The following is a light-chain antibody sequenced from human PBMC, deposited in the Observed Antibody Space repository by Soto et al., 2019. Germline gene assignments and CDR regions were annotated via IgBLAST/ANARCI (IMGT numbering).Light chain of an antibody. CDR3: QQYNKWPQT. CDR1: QGIGST. J-gene: IGKJ5*01. CDR2: DAS. V-gene: IGKV3-15*01. Sequence: EIVMTQSPATLSVSPGERATLSCRASQGIGSTLAWYQQKPGQTPKLLIFDASTRATGVPARFSGGGSGTEFTLTISSLQSEDFAVYYCQQYNKWPQTFGQGTRLEIK.